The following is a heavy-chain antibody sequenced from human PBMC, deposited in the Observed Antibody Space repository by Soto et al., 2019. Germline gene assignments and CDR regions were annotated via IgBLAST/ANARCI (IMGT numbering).Heavy chain of an antibody. CDR1: GFTFSSYA. V-gene: IGHV3-23*01. CDR3: AKDSWGYYGSGSYAPGQFDY. J-gene: IGHJ4*02. CDR2: ISGSGGST. Sequence: GESLKISCAASGFTFSSYAMSWVRQAPGKGLEWVSAISGSGGSTYYADSVKGRFTISRDNSKNTLYLQMNSLRAEDTAVYYCAKDSWGYYGSGSYAPGQFDYWGQGTLVTVSS. D-gene: IGHD3-10*01.